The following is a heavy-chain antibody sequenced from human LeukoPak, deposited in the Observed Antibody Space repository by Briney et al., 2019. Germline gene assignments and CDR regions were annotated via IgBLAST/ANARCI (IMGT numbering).Heavy chain of an antibody. CDR3: ARRAVMYGSGSYLSPSDY. D-gene: IGHD3-10*01. CDR2: ISSSSSYI. J-gene: IGHJ4*02. V-gene: IGHV3-21*01. Sequence: GGSLRLSCAASGFTFSSYSMNWVRQAPGKGLEWVSSISSSSSYIYYADSVKGRFTISRDNAKNSLYLQMNSLRAEDTAVYYCARRAVMYGSGSYLSPSDYWGQGTLVTVSS. CDR1: GFTFSSYS.